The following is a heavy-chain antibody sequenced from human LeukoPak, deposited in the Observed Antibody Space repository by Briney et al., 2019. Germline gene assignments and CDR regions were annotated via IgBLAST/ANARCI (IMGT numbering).Heavy chain of an antibody. CDR1: GGSITSYY. Sequence: PSETLSLTCTVSGGSITSYYWSWIRQPAGKGLEWIGRIHTSGSTSYNPSLKSRVTMSVDTSKNQFSLKLSSVTAADTAVYYCARDLHVYYYGSGSSYYYYMDVWGKGTTVTISS. D-gene: IGHD3-10*01. CDR2: IHTSGST. V-gene: IGHV4-4*07. CDR3: ARDLHVYYYGSGSSYYYYMDV. J-gene: IGHJ6*03.